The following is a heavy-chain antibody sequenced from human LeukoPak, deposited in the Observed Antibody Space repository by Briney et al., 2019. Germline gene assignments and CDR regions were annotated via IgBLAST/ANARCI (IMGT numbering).Heavy chain of an antibody. CDR1: GFTFSSYS. CDR2: ISSSSSYI. CDR3: VKAYSSNWGHFDY. D-gene: IGHD6-13*01. V-gene: IGHV3-21*01. J-gene: IGHJ4*02. Sequence: GGSLRLSCAASGFTFSSYSMNWVRQAPGKGLEWVSSISSSSSYIYYADSVKGRFTISRDNSKNTLYFQMSSLRTEDTAVYYCVKAYSSNWGHFDYWGQGTLVTVSS.